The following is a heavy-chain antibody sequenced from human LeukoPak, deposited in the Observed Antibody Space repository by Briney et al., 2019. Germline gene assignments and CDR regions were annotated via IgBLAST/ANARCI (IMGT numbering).Heavy chain of an antibody. CDR2: ISAGSDNT. CDR3: AKPRGTVVVAAHYYYYAMDV. J-gene: IGHJ6*02. V-gene: IGHV3-23*01. CDR1: GFTFSSSP. Sequence: GGSLRLSCAASGFTFSSSPMGWVRQTPGKGPEWVSTISAGSDNTFYADSVKGRFTISRDNSKSTLYLQMNSLRAEDTAVYYCAKPRGTVVVAAHYYYYAMDVWGQGTTVTVSS. D-gene: IGHD2-15*01.